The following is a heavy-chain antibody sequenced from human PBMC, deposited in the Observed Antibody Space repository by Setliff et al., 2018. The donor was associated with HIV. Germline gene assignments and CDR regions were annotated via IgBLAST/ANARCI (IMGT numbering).Heavy chain of an antibody. V-gene: IGHV4-4*02. CDR1: GGSISSTNW. CDR3: ARGGPDYYDYPYFDS. Sequence: SETLSLTCAVSGGSISSTNWWSWVRQPPGKGLEWIGEISHSGSTNYNPSLKSRVTISVDRSKNQFSLKVTSVTAADTAVYFCARGGPDYYDYPYFDSWGQGTLVTVSS. CDR2: ISHSGST. D-gene: IGHD3-22*01. J-gene: IGHJ4*02.